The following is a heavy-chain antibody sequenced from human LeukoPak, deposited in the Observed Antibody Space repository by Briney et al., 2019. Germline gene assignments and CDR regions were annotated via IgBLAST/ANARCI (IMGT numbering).Heavy chain of an antibody. D-gene: IGHD2-2*01. V-gene: IGHV1-46*01. J-gene: IGHJ4*02. Sequence: GASVKVSCKASGYSFTRYYIHWVRQAPGQGLEWMGIINPSSGSTSYAQKFQGRVTMTRDTSTSTVYMELSSLRSEDTAVYYCARSHVANGLVVPAAIPPQAFDYWGQGTLVTVSS. CDR3: ARSHVANGLVVPAAIPPQAFDY. CDR1: GYSFTRYY. CDR2: INPSSGST.